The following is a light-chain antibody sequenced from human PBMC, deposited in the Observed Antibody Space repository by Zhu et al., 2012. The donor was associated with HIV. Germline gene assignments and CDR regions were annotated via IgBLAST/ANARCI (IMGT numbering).Light chain of an antibody. Sequence: EIVLTQSPATLSVSPGETATLSCRASHSVSSTLAWYQQKPGQAPRLLIYGAFTRATGIPARFSGRGSGTEFTLTISSLQSEDFAVYYCQQYSDWPLTFGGEPRLRSN. J-gene: IGKJ4*01. CDR3: QQYSDWPLT. V-gene: IGKV3-15*01. CDR2: GAF. CDR1: HSVSST.